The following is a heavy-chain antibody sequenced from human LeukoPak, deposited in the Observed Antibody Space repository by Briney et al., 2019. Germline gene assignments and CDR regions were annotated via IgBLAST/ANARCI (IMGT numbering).Heavy chain of an antibody. CDR1: GGSISSGSYY. CDR2: IYTSGST. D-gene: IGHD5-24*01. V-gene: IGHV4-61*02. CDR3: ARDAGWLQFELQY. J-gene: IGHJ4*02. Sequence: SETLSLTCTVSGGSISSGSYYWSWIRQPAGKGLEWIGRIYTSGSTNYNPSLKSRVTISVDTSKNQFSLKLSSVTAADTAVYYCARDAGWLQFELQYWGQGAQIAVAS.